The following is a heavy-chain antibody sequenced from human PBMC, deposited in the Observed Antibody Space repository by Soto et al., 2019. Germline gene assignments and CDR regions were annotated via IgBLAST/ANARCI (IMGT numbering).Heavy chain of an antibody. Sequence: QITLRESGPTLVKPTQTLTLTCTFSGFSLTSSGVGVGWIRQPPGKALEWLALNYWDDTKHYSPSLKSRLTITKDSSKKQVILTMTSMDPVDTATYYCAHRAMKSPSHWKFDSWGQGTLVTVSS. V-gene: IGHV2-5*02. J-gene: IGHJ4*02. CDR3: AHRAMKSPSHWKFDS. D-gene: IGHD1-1*01. CDR1: GFSLTSSGVG. CDR2: NYWDDTK.